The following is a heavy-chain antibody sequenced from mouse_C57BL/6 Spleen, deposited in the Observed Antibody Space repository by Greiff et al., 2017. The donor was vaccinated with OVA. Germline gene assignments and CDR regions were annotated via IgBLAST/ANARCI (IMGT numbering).Heavy chain of an antibody. J-gene: IGHJ1*03. CDR3: ARGRVGSSDWYFDV. V-gene: IGHV1-52*01. CDR2: IDPSDSET. CDR1: GYTFTSYW. D-gene: IGHD1-1*01. Sequence: QVQLQQPGAELVRPGSSVKLSCKASGYTFTSYWMHWVKQRPIQGLEWIGNIDPSDSETHYNQKFKDKATLTVDKSSSTAYMQLSSLTSEDSAVYYCARGRVGSSDWYFDVWGTGTTVTVSS.